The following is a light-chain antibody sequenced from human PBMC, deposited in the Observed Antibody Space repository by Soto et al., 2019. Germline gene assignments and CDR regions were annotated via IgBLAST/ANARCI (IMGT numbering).Light chain of an antibody. CDR2: DVN. V-gene: IGLV2-11*01. CDR3: CSYAGSYTLV. CDR1: SSDVGGYHY. Sequence: QSALTQPRSVSGSPGQSVTLSCTGTSSDVGGYHYVSWYQHHPGKAPKIIIFDVNQRPSGVPDSFSGSKSGNTASLTISGLQTEDEADYYCCSYAGSYTLVFGGGTQLTVL. J-gene: IGLJ2*01.